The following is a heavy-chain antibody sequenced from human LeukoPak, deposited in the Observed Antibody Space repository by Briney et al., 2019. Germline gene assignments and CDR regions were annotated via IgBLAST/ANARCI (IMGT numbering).Heavy chain of an antibody. J-gene: IGHJ5*02. V-gene: IGHV5-51*01. CDR1: GYSFTSYW. D-gene: IGHD6-19*01. CDR3: ASLHLEYSSGWASWFDP. Sequence: GESLKISCKGSGYSFTSYWIGWVRQMPGKGLEWMGIIYPGDSDTRYSPSFQGQVTISADKSISTAYLQWSSLKASDTAMYYCASLHLEYSSGWASWFDPWGQGTLVTVSS. CDR2: IYPGDSDT.